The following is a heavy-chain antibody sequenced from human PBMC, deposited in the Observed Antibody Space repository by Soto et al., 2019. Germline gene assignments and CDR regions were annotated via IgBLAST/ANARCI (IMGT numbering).Heavy chain of an antibody. J-gene: IGHJ4*02. V-gene: IGHV3-23*01. D-gene: IGHD3-10*01. Sequence: EVQLLESGGGLVQPGGSLRLSCAASGFTFDNYGMSWVRQAPGKGLEWVSFIAYSGGSTVYADSVKGRFTLSRDNSKRTLYLQMNILRAEDTAVYYGAKDHFVYGSGRSLDYWGQGTLVTVSS. CDR3: AKDHFVYGSGRSLDY. CDR1: GFTFDNYG. CDR2: IAYSGGST.